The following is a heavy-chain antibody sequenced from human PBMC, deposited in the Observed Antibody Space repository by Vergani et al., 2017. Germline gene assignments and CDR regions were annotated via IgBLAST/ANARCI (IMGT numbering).Heavy chain of an antibody. D-gene: IGHD6-25*01. CDR1: GGSISSGDYS. J-gene: IGHJ2*01. CDR2: IYHSGST. CDR3: ARTRSGYSSESYWYFDL. Sequence: QVQLQESGPGLVKPSQTLSLTCTVSGGSISSGDYSWSWIRQPPGKGLEWIGYIYHSGSTYYNPSLKSRVTISVDRSKNQFSLKLSSVTAADTAVYYCARTRSGYSSESYWYFDLWGRGTLVTVSS. V-gene: IGHV4-30-2*01.